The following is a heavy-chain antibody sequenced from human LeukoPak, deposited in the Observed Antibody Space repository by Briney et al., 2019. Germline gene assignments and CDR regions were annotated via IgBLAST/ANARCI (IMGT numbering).Heavy chain of an antibody. CDR1: GGSFSGYY. CDR3: ARDGNDFWNDQRFDP. V-gene: IGHV4-34*01. CDR2: INHRGST. Sequence: SETLSLTCAVYGGSFSGYYWSWIRQPPGKGLEGIGEINHRGSTNYNPSLKSRVTISVDTSKNQFSLKLSSVTAADTAVYYCARDGNDFWNDQRFDPWGQGTLVTVSS. D-gene: IGHD3-3*01. J-gene: IGHJ5*02.